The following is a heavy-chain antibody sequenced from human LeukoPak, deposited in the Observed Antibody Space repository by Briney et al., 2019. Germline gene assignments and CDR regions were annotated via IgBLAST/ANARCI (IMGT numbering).Heavy chain of an antibody. Sequence: PGGSLRLPCAASGFTFSSYAMSWVRQAPGKGLEWVSAISGSGGSTYYADSVKGRFTISRDNSKNTLYLQMNSLRAEDTAVYYCAKEQWLANAYYYYYGMDVWGQGTTVTVSS. V-gene: IGHV3-23*01. D-gene: IGHD6-19*01. CDR1: GFTFSSYA. CDR2: ISGSGGST. CDR3: AKEQWLANAYYYYYGMDV. J-gene: IGHJ6*02.